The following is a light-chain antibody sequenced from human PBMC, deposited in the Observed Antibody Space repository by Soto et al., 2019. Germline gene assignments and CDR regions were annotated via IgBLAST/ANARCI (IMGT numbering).Light chain of an antibody. Sequence: QSVLTQTPSVSAAPGQRVTISCSGSRSNVGENYVSWYQQFPGTAPQLVIYDDVKRSPGIPDRFSASKSGTSATLAITGLQTGDEADYYCSSYTSRSTLVFGTGTKLTVL. CDR2: DDV. CDR1: RSNVGENY. V-gene: IGLV1-51*01. CDR3: SSYTSRSTLV. J-gene: IGLJ1*01.